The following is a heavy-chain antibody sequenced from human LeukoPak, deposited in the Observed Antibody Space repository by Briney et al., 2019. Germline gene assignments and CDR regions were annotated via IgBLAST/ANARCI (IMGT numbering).Heavy chain of an antibody. J-gene: IGHJ4*02. V-gene: IGHV1-2*02. CDR1: GYTFTGYY. CDR2: INPNSGVT. D-gene: IGHD6-19*01. CDR3: ARVGVAVAVDY. Sequence: ASVKVSCKASGYTFTGYYIHWVRQAPGQGLEWMGWINPNSGVTDYAQKFQGRVTMTRDTSISTAYMELSRLRSDDTAVYYCARVGVAVAVDYWGQGTLVTVSS.